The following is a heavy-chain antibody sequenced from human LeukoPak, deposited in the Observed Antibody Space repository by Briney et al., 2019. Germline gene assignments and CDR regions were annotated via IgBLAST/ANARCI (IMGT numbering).Heavy chain of an antibody. D-gene: IGHD3-10*01. CDR2: IKQDGSEK. J-gene: IGHJ1*01. V-gene: IGHV3-7*04. Sequence: GGSLRLSCAASGFTFSNAWMSWVRQAPGKGLEWVANIKQDGSEKYYVDSVKGRFTISRDNAKNSLYLQMNSLRAEDTAVYYCARDLYYSQHWGQGTLVTVSS. CDR3: ARDLYYSQH. CDR1: GFTFSNAW.